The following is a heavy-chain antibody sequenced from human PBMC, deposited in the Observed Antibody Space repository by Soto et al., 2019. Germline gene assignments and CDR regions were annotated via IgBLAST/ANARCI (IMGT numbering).Heavy chain of an antibody. Sequence: TVSGVPVSSGSYYWSWIRQPPGKGLEWIGYVYYSGNTNYNPSLKSRVTISIDTSDNQFSLKLTSVTAADTAVYYCAREIMGARYGLDVWGQGTTVTVSS. CDR3: AREIMGARYGLDV. CDR2: VYYSGNT. CDR1: GVPVSSGSYY. V-gene: IGHV4-61*01. D-gene: IGHD2-8*01. J-gene: IGHJ6*02.